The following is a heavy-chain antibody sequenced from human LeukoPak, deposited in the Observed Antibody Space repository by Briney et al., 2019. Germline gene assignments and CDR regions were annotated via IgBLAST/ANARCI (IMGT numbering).Heavy chain of an antibody. D-gene: IGHD1-1*01. Sequence: SETLSLTCTVSGGSISSSSYYWGWIRQPQGKGLEWIVSIYYSGSTYYNPSLKSRVTISVDTSKNQFSLKLSSVTAADTAVYYCARDSGNDFLWNGFDIWGQGTLVTVSS. J-gene: IGHJ3*02. CDR2: IYYSGST. CDR1: GGSISSSSYY. CDR3: ARDSGNDFLWNGFDI. V-gene: IGHV4-39*07.